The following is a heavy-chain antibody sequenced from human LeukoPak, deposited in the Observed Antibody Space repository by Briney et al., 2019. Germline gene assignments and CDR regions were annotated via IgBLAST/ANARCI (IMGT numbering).Heavy chain of an antibody. D-gene: IGHD1-26*01. CDR2: XFYXGSX. CDR1: GXXXXXXX. V-gene: IGHV4-59*01. Sequence: SETLSLTCTVXGXXXXXXXXXXXXXPXXXXLXXXGXXFYXGSXNYXPSLXXRVTISVDTSKNQFSLKLSSVTAXDTAVYYCARGEWDLLFDYWGQGTLVTVSS. J-gene: IGHJ4*02. CDR3: ARGEWDLLFDY.